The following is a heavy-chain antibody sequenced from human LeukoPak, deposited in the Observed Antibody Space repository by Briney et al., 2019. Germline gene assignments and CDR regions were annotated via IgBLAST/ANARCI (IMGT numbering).Heavy chain of an antibody. CDR3: AAESSSGFFDWFDP. D-gene: IGHD3-22*01. J-gene: IGHJ5*02. Sequence: EASVKVSCKASGFTFTSSSVQWVRQAPGQRLEWIAWIVVGSGNTNYAQKLQERVTITRDMSKSTAYMELSSLRSEDTAVYYCAAESSSGFFDWFDPWGQGTLVTVSS. CDR2: IVVGSGNT. V-gene: IGHV1-58*01. CDR1: GFTFTSSS.